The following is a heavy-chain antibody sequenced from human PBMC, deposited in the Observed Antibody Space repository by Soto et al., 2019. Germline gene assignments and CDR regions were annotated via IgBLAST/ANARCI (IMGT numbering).Heavy chain of an antibody. Sequence: NPSETLSLTCTVSGGSVSNSNYYWGWIRQSPGKGLEWIGSVYYRGRSYSKSSVKSRVTISVDTSKNQFSLNLNSVTASDTAVYFCVNQRTSVLTQAYFDYWGPGALVTVSS. CDR2: VYYRGRS. V-gene: IGHV4-39*01. CDR1: GGSVSNSNYY. CDR3: VNQRTSVLTQAYFDY. D-gene: IGHD2-8*01. J-gene: IGHJ4*02.